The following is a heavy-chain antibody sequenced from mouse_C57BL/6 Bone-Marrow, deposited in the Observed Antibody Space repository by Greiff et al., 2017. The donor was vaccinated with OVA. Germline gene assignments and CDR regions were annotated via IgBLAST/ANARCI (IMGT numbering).Heavy chain of an antibody. CDR1: GYTFTSYW. V-gene: IGHV1-64*01. CDR2: IHSNSGST. J-gene: IGHJ2*01. Sequence: VQLQQPGAELVKPGASVKLSCKASGYTFTSYWMHWVKQRPGQGLEWIGMIHSNSGSTNYNEKFKSKATLTVDKSSSTAYMQLSSLTSEDSAVYYCASITTVVARFDYWGQGTTLTVSS. CDR3: ASITTVVARFDY. D-gene: IGHD1-1*01.